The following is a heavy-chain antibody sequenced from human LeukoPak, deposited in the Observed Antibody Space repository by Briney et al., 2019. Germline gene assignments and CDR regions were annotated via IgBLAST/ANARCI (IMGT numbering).Heavy chain of an antibody. CDR2: ISYDGSNK. Sequence: GRSLRHSCAASGFTFSSYAVHWVRQAPGKGLEWVAVISYDGSNKYYADSVKGRFTISRDNSKNTLYLQMNSLRAEDTAVYYCAGSVLTGYPNFDYWGQGTLVTVSS. CDR3: AGSVLTGYPNFDY. D-gene: IGHD3-9*01. CDR1: GFTFSSYA. V-gene: IGHV3-30-3*01. J-gene: IGHJ4*02.